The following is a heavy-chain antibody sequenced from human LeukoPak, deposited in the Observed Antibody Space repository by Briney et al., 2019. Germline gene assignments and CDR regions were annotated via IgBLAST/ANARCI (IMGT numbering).Heavy chain of an antibody. CDR2: ISSNGDNT. CDR3: VRGTGY. J-gene: IGHJ4*02. V-gene: IGHV3-64D*06. Sequence: GGSLRLSCSVSGFTFSTYVMHWVRQAPGKGLEYVSAISSNGDNTYYADSEKGRFTISRDNSKNTLYLQMSSLRADDTAVYYCVRGTGYWGQGTLVTVSS. CDR1: GFTFSTYV.